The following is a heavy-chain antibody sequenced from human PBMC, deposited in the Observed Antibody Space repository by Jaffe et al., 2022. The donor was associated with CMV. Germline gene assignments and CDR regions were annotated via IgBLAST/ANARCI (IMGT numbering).Heavy chain of an antibody. Sequence: EVQLVESGGGLVQPGGSLRLSCAASGFTLSDYYIDWVRQAPGKGLEWVGRSRSKAHGFTTKYAASVEGRFTISRDGSKDSLYLQMNSLKIEDTAVYYCTRGVGSYGYFVYSDYWGQGALVTVSS. CDR1: GFTLSDYY. CDR3: TRGVGSYGYFVYSDY. D-gene: IGHD5-18*01. CDR2: SRSKAHGFTT. V-gene: IGHV3-72*01. J-gene: IGHJ4*02.